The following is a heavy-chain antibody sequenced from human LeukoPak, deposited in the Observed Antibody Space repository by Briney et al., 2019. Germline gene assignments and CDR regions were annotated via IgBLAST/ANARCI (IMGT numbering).Heavy chain of an antibody. CDR1: GGSISSSSYY. Sequence: SETLSLTCTVSGGSISSSSYYWGWIRQPPGKGLEWIGSIYYSGSTYYNPSLKSRVTISVDTSKNQFSLKLSSVTAADTAVYYCARAYYDSLEDYYYGMDVWGQGTTVTVSS. V-gene: IGHV4-39*07. CDR2: IYYSGST. CDR3: ARAYYDSLEDYYYGMDV. D-gene: IGHD3-22*01. J-gene: IGHJ6*02.